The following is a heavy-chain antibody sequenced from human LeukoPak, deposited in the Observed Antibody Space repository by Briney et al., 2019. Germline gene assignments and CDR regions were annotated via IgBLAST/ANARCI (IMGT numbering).Heavy chain of an antibody. D-gene: IGHD3-10*01. J-gene: IGHJ4*02. CDR1: GGSFSGYY. CDR3: ASTVRITMVRGVRSFDY. V-gene: IGHV4-34*01. CDR2: INHSGST. Sequence: SETLSLTCAVYGGSFSGYYWSWIRQPPGKGLEWIGEINHSGSTNYNPSLKSRVTISVDTSTNQFSLKLSSVTAADTAVYYCASTVRITMVRGVRSFDYWGQGTLVTVSS.